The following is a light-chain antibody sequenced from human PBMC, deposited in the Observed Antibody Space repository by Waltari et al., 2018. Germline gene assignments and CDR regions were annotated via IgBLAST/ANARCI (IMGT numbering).Light chain of an antibody. CDR1: PNDPGSYNY. CDR3: CSYAGSYTWV. J-gene: IGLJ3*02. V-gene: IGLV2-11*01. CDR2: DVT. Sequence: SALTQPRPVSGSPGQSVTISCTGTPNDPGSYNYVSWYQQHPGKAPKLIILDVTKRPSGVPDRLSGSKSGNTASLTISGLRAEDEAEYYCCSYAGSYTWVFGGGTKLTVV.